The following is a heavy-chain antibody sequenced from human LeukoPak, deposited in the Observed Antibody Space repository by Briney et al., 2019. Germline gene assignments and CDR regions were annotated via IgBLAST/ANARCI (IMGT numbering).Heavy chain of an antibody. CDR3: ARGRGRRALDY. CDR2: INHSGST. CDR1: GGSFSGYY. D-gene: IGHD3-10*01. J-gene: IGHJ4*02. Sequence: SETLSLTCAVYGGSFSGYYWSWIRQPPGKGLEWIGEINHSGSTNYNPSLKSRVTISVDTSKNQFSLKLSSVTAADTAVYYCARGRGRRALDYWGQGTLATVSS. V-gene: IGHV4-34*01.